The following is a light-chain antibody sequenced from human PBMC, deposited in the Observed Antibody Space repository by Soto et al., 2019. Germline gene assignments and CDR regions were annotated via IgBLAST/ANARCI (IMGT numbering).Light chain of an antibody. J-gene: IGKJ2*01. CDR3: QQSYSIPLT. V-gene: IGKV1-39*01. CDR1: QSISTY. CDR2: AAS. Sequence: DIQMTQSPSSLSASVGDRVTITCRASQSISTYLNWYQQKPGKAPKFLIYAASNLQSGVLSRFSGSGSGTDFTLTISSLQPEDFATYHCQQSYSIPLTFGQGTKLEIK.